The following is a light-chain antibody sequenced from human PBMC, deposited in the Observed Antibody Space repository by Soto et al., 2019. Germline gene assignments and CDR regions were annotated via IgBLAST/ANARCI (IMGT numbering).Light chain of an antibody. Sequence: EIVLTQSPATLSLSPGERATLSCRASQNVSSYLAWYKQKPGQAPRLLIYDASNRTTGIPARFSGSGSGTDFTLTISSLEPEDFAVYYCQQRSNWPLTFGGGTKVDIK. CDR3: QQRSNWPLT. CDR2: DAS. V-gene: IGKV3-11*01. J-gene: IGKJ4*01. CDR1: QNVSSY.